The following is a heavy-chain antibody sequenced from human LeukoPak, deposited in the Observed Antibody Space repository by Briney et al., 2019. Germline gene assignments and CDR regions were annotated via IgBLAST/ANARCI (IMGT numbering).Heavy chain of an antibody. CDR1: GFTFSSYS. CDR3: ARASSSNDY. CDR2: ISSSSSYI. D-gene: IGHD6-13*01. Sequence: GGSLRLSCAASGFTFSSYSMNWVRQAPGKGLEWVSSISSSSSYICYADSVKGRFTISRDNAKNSLYLQMNSLRAEATAVYYCARASSSNDYWGQGTLVTVTS. J-gene: IGHJ4*02. V-gene: IGHV3-21*01.